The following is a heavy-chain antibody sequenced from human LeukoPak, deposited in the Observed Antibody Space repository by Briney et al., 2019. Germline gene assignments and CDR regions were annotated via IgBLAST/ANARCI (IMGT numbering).Heavy chain of an antibody. J-gene: IGHJ5*02. CDR1: GGSISSSSYY. Sequence: SETLSLTCTVSGGSISSSSYYWGWIRQPPGKGLEWIGSIYYSGSTYYNPSLKSRVTISINTSKNQFSLKLSSVTAADTAVYYCARPWQLPWFDPWGQGTLVTVSS. CDR2: IYYSGST. V-gene: IGHV4-39*01. D-gene: IGHD6-6*01. CDR3: ARPWQLPWFDP.